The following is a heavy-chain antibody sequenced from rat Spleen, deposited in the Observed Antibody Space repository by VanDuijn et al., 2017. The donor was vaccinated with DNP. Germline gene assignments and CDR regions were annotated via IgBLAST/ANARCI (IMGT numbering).Heavy chain of an antibody. CDR2: ISYDGSST. CDR3: TTEAGDY. J-gene: IGHJ3*01. V-gene: IGHV5-7*01. Sequence: EVQLVESGGGLVQPGRSMKLSCAASGFTFSNYDMAWVRQAPKKGLEWVATISYDGSSTYDRDSVKGRFTISRDNSKSTLYLQMDSLRSEDTATYYCTTEAGDYWGQGTLVTVSS. CDR1: GFTFSNYD. D-gene: IGHD1-4*01.